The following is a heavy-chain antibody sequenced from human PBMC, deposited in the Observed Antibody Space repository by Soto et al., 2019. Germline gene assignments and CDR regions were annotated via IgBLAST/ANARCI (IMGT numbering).Heavy chain of an antibody. D-gene: IGHD4-4*01. CDR2: ITGNGVTT. CDR1: GFTFSNYA. CDR3: AKDRPVTWSVQCPGEKWFDT. V-gene: IGHV3-23*01. Sequence: EVQLLESGGGLVQPGGSLRLSCAASGFTFSNYAMTWVRQAPGKGLEWVSTITGNGVTTYYAVSMKGRFTISRDNFKNTLHLQMNSLRAEDTAVYYCAKDRPVTWSVQCPGEKWFDTWGQGTLVTVSS. J-gene: IGHJ5*02.